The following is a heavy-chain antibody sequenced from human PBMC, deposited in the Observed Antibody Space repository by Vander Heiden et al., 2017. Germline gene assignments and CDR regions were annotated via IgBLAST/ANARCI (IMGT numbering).Heavy chain of an antibody. V-gene: IGHV4-34*01. J-gene: IGHJ4*02. CDR1: GGSFGGYY. CDR3: ARGAAMGYSGYGRYDY. CDR2: SNHSRST. D-gene: IGHD5-12*01. Sequence: QVPLQQWCEGLLKPSETRSLTCAVYGGSFGGYYWSWIRPPPGKGLEGNGGSNHSRSTNHHPSLQSRVTISLDPSKNQFSLKLSSVTAADTAVYYCARGAAMGYSGYGRYDYWGQGTLVTVSS.